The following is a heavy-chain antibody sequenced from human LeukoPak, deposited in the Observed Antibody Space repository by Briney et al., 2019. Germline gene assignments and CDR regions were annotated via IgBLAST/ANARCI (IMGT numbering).Heavy chain of an antibody. V-gene: IGHV3-30*18. CDR2: ISYDANNK. CDR3: AKDGRAVRTDDYYFDY. D-gene: IGHD1-14*01. CDR1: AFTFSSYG. J-gene: IGHJ4*02. Sequence: GRSLRLSCAAAAFTFSSYGMHWVRQGPRKVRGWVALISYDANNKYYADSVKGRFTISRANSKTTLYLQMNSLRAEDTAVYYCAKDGRAVRTDDYYFDYWGQGSLVTVSS.